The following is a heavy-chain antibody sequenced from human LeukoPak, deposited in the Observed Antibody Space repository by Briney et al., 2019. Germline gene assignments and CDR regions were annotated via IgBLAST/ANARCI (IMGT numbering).Heavy chain of an antibody. J-gene: IGHJ4*02. CDR2: ICPRDGST. Sequence: ASVKVSCKASGYTFTSNYIHWVRQAPGQGLEWMGMICPRDGSTSYAQKFQGRVTVTRDTSTSTVHMELSGLRSEDTAVYYCARDQEGFDYWGQGILVTVSS. V-gene: IGHV1-46*01. CDR3: ARDQEGFDY. CDR1: GYTFTSNY.